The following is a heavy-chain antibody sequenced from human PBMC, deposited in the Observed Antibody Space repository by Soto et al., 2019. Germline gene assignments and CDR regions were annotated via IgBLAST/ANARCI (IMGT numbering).Heavy chain of an antibody. D-gene: IGHD2-21*02. V-gene: IGHV4-30-4*01. CDR3: ARGKVVTGLRYFDL. CDR1: GGSISSGDYY. J-gene: IGHJ2*01. Sequence: QVQLQESGPGLVKPSQTLSLTCTVSGGSISSGDYYWSWIRQPPGKGLEWIGYNYYSGSTYYNPSHTSRLTVSVDTSKHQFSLKLSSVTAADTAVYYCARGKVVTGLRYFDLWGRGTLVTVSS. CDR2: NYYSGST.